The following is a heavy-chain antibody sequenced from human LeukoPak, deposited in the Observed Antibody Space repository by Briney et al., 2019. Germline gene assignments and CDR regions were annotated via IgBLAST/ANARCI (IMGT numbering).Heavy chain of an antibody. CDR3: ARRYGFPRGKFFDY. V-gene: IGHV4-39*01. J-gene: IGHJ4*02. D-gene: IGHD1-14*01. CDR1: GGSISSSSHY. CDR2: IYYRGTA. Sequence: SETLSLTCTVPGGSISSSSHYWGWIRQPPGKGLEWIGSIYYRGTAFYNPSLKSRVTISIDTSKNQLSLNLSSVAAADTAVYYCARRYGFPRGKFFDYWGQGTLVTVSS.